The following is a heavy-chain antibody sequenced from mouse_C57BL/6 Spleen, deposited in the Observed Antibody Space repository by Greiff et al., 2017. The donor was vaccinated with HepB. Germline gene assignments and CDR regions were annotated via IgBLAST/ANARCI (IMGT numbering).Heavy chain of an antibody. J-gene: IGHJ2*01. CDR1: GFTFSDYY. V-gene: IGHV5-16*02. Sequence: EVKLVESEGGLVQPGSSMKLSCTASGFTFSDYYMAWVRQVPEKGLEWVANINYDGSSTYYLDSLKSRFIISRDNAKNILYLQMSSLKSEDTATYYCARRDYGFFDYWGQGTTLTVSS. D-gene: IGHD1-2*01. CDR2: INYDGSST. CDR3: ARRDYGFFDY.